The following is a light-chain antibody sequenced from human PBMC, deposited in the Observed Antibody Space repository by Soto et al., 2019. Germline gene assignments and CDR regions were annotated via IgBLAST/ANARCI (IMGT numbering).Light chain of an antibody. Sequence: DIQMTQSPSTLSASVGDRVTITCRASQSISSWLAWYQQKPGKAPKLLIYKASSLESWVPSRFSGSGSGTEFTLTISSLQPDDFATYYCQQYNSYSTFGQGTKXEIK. J-gene: IGKJ1*01. CDR3: QQYNSYST. CDR2: KAS. CDR1: QSISSW. V-gene: IGKV1-5*03.